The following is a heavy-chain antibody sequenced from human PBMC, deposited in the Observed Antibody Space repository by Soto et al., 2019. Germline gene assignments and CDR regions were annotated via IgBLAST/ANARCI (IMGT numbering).Heavy chain of an antibody. J-gene: IGHJ5*02. Sequence: NPSETLSLTCTVSGGSISSSSYYWGWIRQPPGKGLEWIGSIYYSGSTYYNPSLKSRVTISVDTSKNQFSLKLSSVTAADTAVYYCARTLGYCTNGVCRNWFDPWGQGTLVTVSS. CDR2: IYYSGST. CDR3: ARTLGYCTNGVCRNWFDP. CDR1: GGSISSSSYY. V-gene: IGHV4-39*01. D-gene: IGHD2-8*01.